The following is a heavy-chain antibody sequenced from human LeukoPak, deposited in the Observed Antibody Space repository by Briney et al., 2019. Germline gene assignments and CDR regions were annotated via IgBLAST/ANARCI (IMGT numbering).Heavy chain of an antibody. CDR2: IGGSGVST. J-gene: IGHJ5*02. Sequence: GGSLRLSCAASGFTFGSRAMSWVRQAPGKGLEWVSAIGGSGVSTYYADSVKGRFTISRDNSKNTLYLQMNSLRVEDTAVYYCAGVAAGSWFDPWGQGTLVTVSS. CDR1: GFTFGSRA. D-gene: IGHD2-15*01. CDR3: AGVAAGSWFDP. V-gene: IGHV3-23*01.